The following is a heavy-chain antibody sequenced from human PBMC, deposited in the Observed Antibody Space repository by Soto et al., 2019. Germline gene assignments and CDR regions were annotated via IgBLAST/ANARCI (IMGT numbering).Heavy chain of an antibody. V-gene: IGHV1-69*01. CDR2: IIPLFGTA. CDR1: GGTLSSYT. Sequence: QVQRVQSGAEVKKPGSSVRVSCKASGGTLSSYTLNWVRQAPGQGLEWMGGIIPLFGTANFPQRFQGRLTIPADESTSTAYMERSSLTSEDAAVYVCAREGCSGSYFPDWGQGTLVTVSS. J-gene: IGHJ4*02. D-gene: IGHD1-26*01. CDR3: AREGCSGSYFPD.